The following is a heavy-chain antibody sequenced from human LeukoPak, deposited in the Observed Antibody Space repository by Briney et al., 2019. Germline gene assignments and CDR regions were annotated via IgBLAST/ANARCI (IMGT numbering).Heavy chain of an antibody. CDR3: TTVDTTMV. CDR2: IRSKANSYAT. D-gene: IGHD5-18*01. V-gene: IGHV3-73*01. Sequence: GGSLKLSCAASGFTFSASTMHWVRQASGKGLEWVGRIRSKANSYATAYAASVKGRFTISRDDSKNTAYLQMNSLETEDTAVYYCTTVDTTMVWGQGALVTVSS. J-gene: IGHJ4*02. CDR1: GFTFSAST.